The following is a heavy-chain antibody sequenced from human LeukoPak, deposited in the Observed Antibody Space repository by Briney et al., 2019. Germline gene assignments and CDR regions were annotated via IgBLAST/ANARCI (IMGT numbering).Heavy chain of an antibody. V-gene: IGHV3-66*01. D-gene: IGHD6-13*01. J-gene: IGHJ4*02. Sequence: GGSLRLSCAASGFTVSSNYMSWVRQAPGKGLEWVSVIYSGGSTYYADSVKGRFTISRDNSKNTLYLQMNSLRAEDTAVYYCCYSSSWFFDYWGQGTLVTVSS. CDR1: GFTVSSNY. CDR2: IYSGGST. CDR3: CYSSSWFFDY.